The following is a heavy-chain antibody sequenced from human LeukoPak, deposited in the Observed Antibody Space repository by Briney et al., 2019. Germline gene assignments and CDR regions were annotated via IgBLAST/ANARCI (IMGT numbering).Heavy chain of an antibody. Sequence: GGSLRLSCAASGFTVSNNYMSWVRQAPGKGLEWVSVIYSGGSTYYADSVKGRFTISRDNSKNTLYLQMNSLRAEDTAVYYCTHIAAAGTNFDCWGQGTLVTVSS. CDR2: IYSGGST. D-gene: IGHD6-13*01. CDR1: GFTVSNNY. V-gene: IGHV3-53*01. J-gene: IGHJ4*02. CDR3: THIAAAGTNFDC.